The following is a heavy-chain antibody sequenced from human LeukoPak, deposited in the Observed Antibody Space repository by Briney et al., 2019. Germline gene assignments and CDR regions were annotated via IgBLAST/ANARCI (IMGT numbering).Heavy chain of an antibody. CDR2: ISGSGGST. Sequence: GGSLRLSCAASGFTFSSYAMSWVRQAPGKGLEWVSAISGSGGSTYYADSVKGRFTIPRDNSKNTLYLQMNSLRAEDTAVYYCAKRLSGYYGVPFDYWGQGTLVTVSS. J-gene: IGHJ4*02. V-gene: IGHV3-23*01. D-gene: IGHD3-22*01. CDR1: GFTFSSYA. CDR3: AKRLSGYYGVPFDY.